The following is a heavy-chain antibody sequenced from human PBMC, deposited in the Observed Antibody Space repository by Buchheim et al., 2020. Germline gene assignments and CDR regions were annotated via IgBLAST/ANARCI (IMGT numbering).Heavy chain of an antibody. Sequence: QVQLVQSGAEVKKPGASVKVSCKASGYTFTSYYMHWVRQAPGQGLEWMGIINPSGGSTSYAQKFQGRVTMTRDTSTSTVYMELSSLRSDDTAVYYCARGAVVVPAATTYYYYGMDVWGQGTT. D-gene: IGHD2-2*01. CDR3: ARGAVVVPAATTYYYYGMDV. CDR2: INPSGGST. CDR1: GYTFTSYY. J-gene: IGHJ6*02. V-gene: IGHV1-46*01.